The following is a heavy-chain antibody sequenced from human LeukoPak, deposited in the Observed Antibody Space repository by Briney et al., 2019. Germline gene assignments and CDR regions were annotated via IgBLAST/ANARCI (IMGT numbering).Heavy chain of an antibody. V-gene: IGHV1-18*01. CDR3: ARVGGDIDYGDYYFDY. J-gene: IGHJ4*02. CDR2: ISPYNGKV. CDR1: GYTFTSYG. D-gene: IGHD4-17*01. Sequence: ASVKASCKTSGYTFTSYGFSWVRQAPGQGFEWMGWISPYNGKVKIAQKFQGRVTMTTDTSASTAYVELRSLRSDDTAMYYCARVGGDIDYGDYYFDYWGQGTLVTVSS.